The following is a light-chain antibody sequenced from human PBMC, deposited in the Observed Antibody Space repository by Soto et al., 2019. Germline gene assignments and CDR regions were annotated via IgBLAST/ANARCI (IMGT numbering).Light chain of an antibody. CDR3: QQSYSRPRT. V-gene: IGKV1-39*01. J-gene: IGKJ1*01. CDR2: AAS. CDR1: QSIRSW. Sequence: DIQMTQSPSTLSASVGDTVTITCRASQSIRSWLAWYQQKPGKAPKLLIYAASSLQSGVPSRFSGSGSGTDFTLTISSLQPEDFATYFCQQSYSRPRTFGQGTKVDIK.